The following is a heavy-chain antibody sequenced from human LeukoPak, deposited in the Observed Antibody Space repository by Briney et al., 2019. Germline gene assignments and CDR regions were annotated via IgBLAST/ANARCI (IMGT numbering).Heavy chain of an antibody. D-gene: IGHD3-22*01. Sequence: GESLKISCKVSGYRLTNNWIGWVRQVPGKGLEWMGIIYPGYSDTRYSPSFQGQVTISADKSISTTYLQWSSLKASDTAMYYCARQVIVVVDDYYYYYMDVWGKGTTVTISS. CDR2: IYPGYSDT. J-gene: IGHJ6*03. CDR3: ARQVIVVVDDYYYYYMDV. V-gene: IGHV5-51*01. CDR1: GYRLTNNW.